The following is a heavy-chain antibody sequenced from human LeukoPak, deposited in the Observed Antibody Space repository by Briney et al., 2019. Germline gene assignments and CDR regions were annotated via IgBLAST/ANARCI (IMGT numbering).Heavy chain of an antibody. Sequence: SETLSLTCTVSGGSISSYYWSWIRQPAGKGLEWIGRIYTSGSTNYNPSLKSRVTMSVDTSKNQFSLKLSSVTAADTAVYYCARDPYSSGWPASGDNALDIWGQGTMVTVSS. CDR1: GGSISSYY. V-gene: IGHV4-4*07. CDR3: ARDPYSSGWPASGDNALDI. J-gene: IGHJ3*02. D-gene: IGHD6-19*01. CDR2: IYTSGST.